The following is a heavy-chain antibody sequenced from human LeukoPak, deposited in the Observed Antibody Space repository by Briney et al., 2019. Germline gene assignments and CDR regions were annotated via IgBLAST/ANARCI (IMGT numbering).Heavy chain of an antibody. CDR2: IYYSGNT. D-gene: IGHD4-17*01. J-gene: IGHJ6*03. Sequence: SETLSLTCTVSGGPISSSRYYWGWIRQPPGKGLEWIGSIYYSGNTYYSPSLKSRVTMSVDTSKNQFSLKLTSVTAADTAVYYCARPTTFYYYYMDVWGKGTTVTVFS. CDR3: ARPTTFYYYYMDV. CDR1: GGPISSSRYY. V-gene: IGHV4-39*01.